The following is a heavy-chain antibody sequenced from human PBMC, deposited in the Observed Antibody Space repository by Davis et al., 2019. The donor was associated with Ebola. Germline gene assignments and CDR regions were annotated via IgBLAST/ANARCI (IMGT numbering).Heavy chain of an antibody. J-gene: IGHJ6*04. CDR1: GLTVSSNY. CDR3: ARGGLLYYYYGTDV. V-gene: IGHV3-53*01. CDR2: LHSGGDT. Sequence: GGSLTLSCAASGLTVSSNYLNWVRQAPGKGLEWVSLLHSGGDTYYADSAKGRFTISRDKSKNTLYLQMNSLRAEDTAVYYWARGGLLYYYYGTDVWGKGTTVTVSS. D-gene: IGHD2-21*02.